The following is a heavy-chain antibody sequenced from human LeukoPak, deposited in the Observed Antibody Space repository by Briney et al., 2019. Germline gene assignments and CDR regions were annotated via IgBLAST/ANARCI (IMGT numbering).Heavy chain of an antibody. Sequence: SETLSLTCTVSGDSISSYYWSWIRQPPGKGLEGIGYIYYNGSTNYNPSLKSRVTISVDTSKNQFSLKLSSVTAADTAVYYCARSLTHYYYYYGMDVWGQGTTVTVSS. J-gene: IGHJ6*02. CDR1: GDSISSYY. CDR3: ARSLTHYYYYYGMDV. V-gene: IGHV4-59*01. CDR2: IYYNGST.